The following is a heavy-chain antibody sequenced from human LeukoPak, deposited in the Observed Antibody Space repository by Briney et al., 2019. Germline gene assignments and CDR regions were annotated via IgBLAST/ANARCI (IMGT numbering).Heavy chain of an antibody. CDR2: INQDGSEK. Sequence: GGPLRLSCAASGFTFTTYWMSWVRQAPGKVLEWVANINQDGSEKYYVDSVKGRFTISRDNAKNSLYLQMNSLRAEDTAVYFCVRAIGSNTLWGQGTLVTVSS. D-gene: IGHD4-23*01. CDR3: VRAIGSNTL. J-gene: IGHJ4*02. V-gene: IGHV3-7*01. CDR1: GFTFTTYW.